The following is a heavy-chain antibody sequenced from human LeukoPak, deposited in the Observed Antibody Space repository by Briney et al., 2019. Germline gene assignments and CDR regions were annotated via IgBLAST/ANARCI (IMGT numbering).Heavy chain of an antibody. J-gene: IGHJ4*02. CDR1: GGSFSGYY. V-gene: IGHV4-34*01. Sequence: SETLSLTCAVYGGSFSGYYWSWIRQPPGKGLEWIGEINHSGSTNYNPSLKSRVTISVDTSKNQFSLKMSSVTAADTAVYYCAGSITLVRGVIENVYWGQGTLVTVSS. D-gene: IGHD3-10*01. CDR3: AGSITLVRGVIENVY. CDR2: INHSGST.